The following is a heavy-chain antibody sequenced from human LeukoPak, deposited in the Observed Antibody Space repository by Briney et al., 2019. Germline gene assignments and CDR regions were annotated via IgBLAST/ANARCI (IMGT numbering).Heavy chain of an antibody. J-gene: IGHJ3*02. Sequence: GSLRLSCAASGFSFSNCSMNWVRQAPGKGLEWVSSISSSSTYIYYADSLEGRFTISRDNVRNSLYLQMNSLRAEDTAVYYCAGDYEGNLAFDIWGQGTMVTVSS. CDR3: AGDYEGNLAFDI. V-gene: IGHV3-21*01. CDR1: GFSFSNCS. CDR2: ISSSSTYI. D-gene: IGHD4-23*01.